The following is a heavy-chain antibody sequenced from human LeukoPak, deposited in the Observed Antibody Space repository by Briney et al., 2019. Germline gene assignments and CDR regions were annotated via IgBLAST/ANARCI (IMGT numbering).Heavy chain of an antibody. J-gene: IGHJ5*02. CDR3: ARTIGGGGGLGWFDP. CDR1: GGSFSSYF. Sequence: PSETLSLTCGVSGGSFSSYFWSWIGQPPGKELEWIGYITDSGSTKYNPSLNSRATMSIDTSKNHLSLKLTSVTAADTAVYYCARTIGGGGGLGWFDPWGRGTLVTVSS. D-gene: IGHD3-3*01. V-gene: IGHV4-59*01. CDR2: ITDSGST.